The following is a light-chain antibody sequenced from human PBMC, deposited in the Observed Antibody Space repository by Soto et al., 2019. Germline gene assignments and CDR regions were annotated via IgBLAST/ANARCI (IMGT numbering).Light chain of an antibody. CDR3: QQYNSYSWT. V-gene: IGKV1-5*01. CDR2: DAS. CDR1: QSISSW. J-gene: IGKJ1*01. Sequence: LPMNHSPSALDASVGDRVTITCRASQSISSWFAWYQQKPGKAPKLLIYDASSLESGVPSRFSGSGSGTDFTLTISSLQPDDFATYYCQQYNSYSWTFGRGTKVDIK.